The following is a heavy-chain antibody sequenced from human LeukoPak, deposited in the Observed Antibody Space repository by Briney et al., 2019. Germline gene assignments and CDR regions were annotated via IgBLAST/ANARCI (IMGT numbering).Heavy chain of an antibody. D-gene: IGHD1-26*01. J-gene: IGHJ4*02. V-gene: IGHV3-23*01. Sequence: GGSLRLSCAASGFTCSIYAMSWIRQAPGKGLEWVSAIGDTTYYADSVEGRFTISRDNSKNTLYLQMNSLRAEDAAIYYWAKAFAFVGANFFDYWGQGTLVSVSS. CDR1: GFTCSIYA. CDR3: AKAFAFVGANFFDY. CDR2: IGDTT.